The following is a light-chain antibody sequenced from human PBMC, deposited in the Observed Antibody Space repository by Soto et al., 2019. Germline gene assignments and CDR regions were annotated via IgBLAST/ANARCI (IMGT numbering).Light chain of an antibody. CDR3: QQYDNLPPYT. Sequence: DIQMTQSPSSLSASVGDTVTITCQASRDISVYLNWYQQKPGKAQKLLVFDASNLQTGVPSRFSGSGSGTHFTFTISSLQTEDVATYYCQQYDNLPPYTFGQGTRLEI. CDR2: DAS. J-gene: IGKJ2*01. V-gene: IGKV1-33*01. CDR1: RDISVY.